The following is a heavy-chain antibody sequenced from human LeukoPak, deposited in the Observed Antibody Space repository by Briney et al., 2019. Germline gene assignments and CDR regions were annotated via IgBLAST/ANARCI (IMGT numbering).Heavy chain of an antibody. V-gene: IGHV1-2*02. CDR3: ARELRSGYDWGRVPNAFDI. CDR2: INPNSGGT. Sequence: ASVKLSCKTSGYTFTGYYMHWVRQPPGQGLEWMGWINPNSGGTNYAQKFQGRVTMTRDTSISTAYMELSRLRSDDTAVYYCARELRSGYDWGRVPNAFDIWGQGTMVTVSS. D-gene: IGHD5-12*01. CDR1: GYTFTGYY. J-gene: IGHJ3*02.